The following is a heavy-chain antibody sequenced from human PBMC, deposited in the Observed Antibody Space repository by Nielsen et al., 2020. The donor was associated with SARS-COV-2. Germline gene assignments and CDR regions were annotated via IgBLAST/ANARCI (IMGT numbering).Heavy chain of an antibody. V-gene: IGHV3-48*01. CDR3: AKIAVAATFAYYGMDV. J-gene: IGHJ6*02. CDR2: ISSSSSTI. Sequence: GGSLRLSCAASGFTFSSYSMNWVRQAPGKGLEWVSYISSSSSTIYYADSVKGRFTISRDNSKNTLYLQMNSLRAEDTAVYYCAKIAVAATFAYYGMDVWGQGTTVTVSS. D-gene: IGHD2-15*01. CDR1: GFTFSSYS.